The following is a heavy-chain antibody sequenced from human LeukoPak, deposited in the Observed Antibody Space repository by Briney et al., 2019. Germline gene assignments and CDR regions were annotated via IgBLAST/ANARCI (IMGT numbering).Heavy chain of an antibody. D-gene: IGHD6-13*01. V-gene: IGHV3-30-3*01. CDR1: GFTFSSYA. Sequence: GGSLRLSCAASGFTFSSYAMHWVRQAPGKGLEWVAVTSFDGTNEYYADSVRGRFTISRDNSKNTVYLHMNSLRTEDTVVYYCARVTLAAVGTMNYYFHGMDVWGQGTTVTVSS. CDR2: TSFDGTNE. J-gene: IGHJ6*02. CDR3: ARVTLAAVGTMNYYFHGMDV.